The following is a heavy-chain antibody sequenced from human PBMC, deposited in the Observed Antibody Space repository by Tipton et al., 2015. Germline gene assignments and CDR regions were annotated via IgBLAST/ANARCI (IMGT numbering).Heavy chain of an antibody. CDR1: GGSISSGGYY. J-gene: IGHJ4*02. CDR3: ARAYYYDSSGYPLFVY. CDR2: IYYSGST. Sequence: TLSLTCTVSGGSISSGGYYWSWIRQHPGKGLEWIGYIYYSGSTYYNPSLKSRVTISVDTSKNQFSLKLSSVTAADTAVYYCARAYYYDSSGYPLFVYWGQGTLVTVSS. V-gene: IGHV4-31*03. D-gene: IGHD3-22*01.